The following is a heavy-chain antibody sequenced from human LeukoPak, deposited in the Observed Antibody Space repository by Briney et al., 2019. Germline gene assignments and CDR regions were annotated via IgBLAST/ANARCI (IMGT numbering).Heavy chain of an antibody. CDR2: IWPSGST. Sequence: SETLSLTCSVSGGSISSGPYFWSWIRQSPGQGLEWIGYIWPSGSTNYNPSLKSRVTISVDTSKNQFSLKLSSVTAADTAVCYCARARVVPAATWLLDYWGQGTLVTVSS. CDR3: ARARVVPAATWLLDY. D-gene: IGHD2-2*01. V-gene: IGHV4-61*01. J-gene: IGHJ4*02. CDR1: GGSISSGPYF.